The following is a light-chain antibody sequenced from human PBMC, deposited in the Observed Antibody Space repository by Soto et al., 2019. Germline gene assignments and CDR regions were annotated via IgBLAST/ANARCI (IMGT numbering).Light chain of an antibody. CDR2: AAS. CDR3: QQGYSTAWT. J-gene: IGKJ1*01. Sequence: DIQMTQSPSSLSASVGDRVTITCRASQTINNYVNWYQHKPGKAPKVLIYAASSLHSGVPSRFSGSGSGTEFSITISSLQPEDFATYYCQQGYSTAWTFGQGTKVEMK. CDR1: QTINNY. V-gene: IGKV1-39*01.